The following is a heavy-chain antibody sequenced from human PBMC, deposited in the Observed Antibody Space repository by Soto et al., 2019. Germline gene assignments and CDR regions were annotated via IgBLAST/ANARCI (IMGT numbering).Heavy chain of an antibody. D-gene: IGHD3-22*01. J-gene: IGHJ4*02. CDR3: ARLGGYYQAFDQ. Sequence: SETLSLTCTVSGVSISGYYWSWLRQPPGKGLEWIGYIYYSGSTTYTPSLKSRVTIAVDTSKNQFSLRLNSVTAADTAVYYCARLGGYYQAFDQWGQGSLVTVS. CDR2: IYYSGST. CDR1: GVSISGYY. V-gene: IGHV4-59*08.